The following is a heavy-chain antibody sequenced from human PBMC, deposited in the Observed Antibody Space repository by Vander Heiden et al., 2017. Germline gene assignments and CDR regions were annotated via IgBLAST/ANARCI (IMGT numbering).Heavy chain of an antibody. J-gene: IGHJ6*02. CDR2: ISWNSGSI. D-gene: IGHD6-13*01. CDR1: GFTFADYA. Sequence: EVQLVESGGGLVQPGRSLRLSCAAPGFTFADYAMHWVRQAPGKGLEWVSGISWNSGSIGYADSVKGRFTISRDNAKNSLYLQMNSLRAEDTALYYCAKDSSSWYSWGLGMDVWGQGTTVTVSS. CDR3: AKDSSSWYSWGLGMDV. V-gene: IGHV3-9*01.